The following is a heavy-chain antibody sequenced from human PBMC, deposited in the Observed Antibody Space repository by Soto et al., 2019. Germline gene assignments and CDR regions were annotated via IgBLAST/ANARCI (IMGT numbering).Heavy chain of an antibody. Sequence: PSETLSLTSAVSGDSISSDNWWSWVRQSPGKGLEWLAEIHHSGGTNYNPSLTGRVSISLDRPKNQFSLKLRSVTAADTALYYYACDHRIGGNRNSKMGDCYFEGWGDGTLVT. CDR1: GDSISSDNW. J-gene: IGHJ4*01. V-gene: IGHV4-4*02. CDR2: IHHSGGT. D-gene: IGHD3-16*01. CDR3: ACDHRIGGNRNSKMGDCYFEG.